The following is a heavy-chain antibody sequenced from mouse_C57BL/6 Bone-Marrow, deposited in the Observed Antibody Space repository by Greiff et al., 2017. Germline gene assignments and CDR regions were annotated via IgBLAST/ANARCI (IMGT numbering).Heavy chain of an antibody. Sequence: EVQLQQSGPGLVKPSQSLSFTCSVTGYSITSGYYWNWIRQFPGNKLEWMGYLSYDGSNTYNPSLKNRISITRDTSKKQFFLKLNSVTTEYTATYYCASGVYYDYDKMAWFAYWGQGTLVTVSA. CDR3: ASGVYYDYDKMAWFAY. D-gene: IGHD2-4*01. V-gene: IGHV3-6*01. CDR1: GYSITSGYY. CDR2: LSYDGSN. J-gene: IGHJ3*01.